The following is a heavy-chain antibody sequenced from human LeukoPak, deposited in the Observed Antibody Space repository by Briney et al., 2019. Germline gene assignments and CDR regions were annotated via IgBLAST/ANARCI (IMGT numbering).Heavy chain of an antibody. J-gene: IGHJ3*02. D-gene: IGHD3-3*01. V-gene: IGHV3-48*01. Sequence: PGGSLRLSCAASGFSSSSYSMNWVRQAPGKGLEWVSHISSGSSSIYYADSVKGRFTTSRDNGQNLLFLQMNSLRAEDTAVYYCARVWAHDFLSEGDIWGRGTMVTVSS. CDR3: ARVWAHDFLSEGDI. CDR2: ISSGSSSI. CDR1: GFSSSSYS.